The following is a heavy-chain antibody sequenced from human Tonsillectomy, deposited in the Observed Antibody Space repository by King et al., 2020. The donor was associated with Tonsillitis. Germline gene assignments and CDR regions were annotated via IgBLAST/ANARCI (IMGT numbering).Heavy chain of an antibody. Sequence: VQLVESGADVKKPGASVKVSCKASGYTFTNYYLHWVRQAPGQGLEWMGIMNPSGGSTTYAQKFQGRVSMTRDTSTSTAYMELSSLTPEDTAVYYCARGFQWLHPVGYFDYRGQGTPVTVSS. CDR2: MNPSGGST. V-gene: IGHV1-46*01. CDR1: GYTFTNYY. CDR3: ARGFQWLHPVGYFDY. J-gene: IGHJ4*02. D-gene: IGHD6-19*01.